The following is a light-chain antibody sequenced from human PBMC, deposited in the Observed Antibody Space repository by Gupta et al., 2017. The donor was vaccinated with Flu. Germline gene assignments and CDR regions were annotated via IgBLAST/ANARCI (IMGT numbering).Light chain of an antibody. CDR2: EVR. J-gene: IGLJ3*02. Sequence: GTSSDVGGYNYVTWDQQRPGKAPQLMIYEVRYRPAGVSSRFSGSKSGNTASLTISGRKAEDEADYYWSSYTSTSSWVFGGGTELTVL. CDR1: SSDVGGYNY. CDR3: SSYTSTSSWV. V-gene: IGLV2-14*01.